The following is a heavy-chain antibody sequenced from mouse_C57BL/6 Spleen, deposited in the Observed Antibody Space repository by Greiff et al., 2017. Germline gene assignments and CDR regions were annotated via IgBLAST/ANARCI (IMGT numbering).Heavy chain of an antibody. V-gene: IGHV1-72*01. CDR1: GYTFTSYW. CDR2: IDPNSGGT. Sequence: QVQLQQPGAELVKPGASVKLSCKASGYTFTSYWMHWVKQRPGRGLEWIGRIDPNSGGTKYNEKFKSKATLTVDKPSSTAYMQLSSLISEDSAVYYCARANDYYYGRDMDYWGQGTSVTVSS. J-gene: IGHJ4*01. D-gene: IGHD1-1*01. CDR3: ARANDYYYGRDMDY.